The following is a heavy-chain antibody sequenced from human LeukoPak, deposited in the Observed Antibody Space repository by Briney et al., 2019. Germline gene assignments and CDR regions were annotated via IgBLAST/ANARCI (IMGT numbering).Heavy chain of an antibody. J-gene: IGHJ4*02. CDR2: IYYSGST. CDR1: GGSISSGDYY. Sequence: PSETLSLTCTVSGGSISSGDYYWSWIRQPPGKGLEWIGYIYYSGSTYYNPSLKSRVTMSVDTSKNQFSLKLSSVTAADTAVYYCAASSGVTLGRFWGQGALVTVSS. D-gene: IGHD3-16*01. CDR3: AASSGVTLGRF. V-gene: IGHV4-30-4*01.